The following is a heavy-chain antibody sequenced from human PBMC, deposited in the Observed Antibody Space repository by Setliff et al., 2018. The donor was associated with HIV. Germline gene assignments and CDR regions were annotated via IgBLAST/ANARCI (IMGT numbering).Heavy chain of an antibody. V-gene: IGHV4-34*01. CDR1: GGSFSGYY. Sequence: SETLSLTCAVYGGSFSGYYWSWIRQPPGKGLEWIGEINHSGSTNYNPSLKSRVTISVDTSKNQFSLKLSSVTAADTAVYYCARHRDPPGTSWIYYYYYMDLWGEGTTVTV. J-gene: IGHJ6*03. D-gene: IGHD6-13*01. CDR2: INHSGST. CDR3: ARHRDPPGTSWIYYYYYMDL.